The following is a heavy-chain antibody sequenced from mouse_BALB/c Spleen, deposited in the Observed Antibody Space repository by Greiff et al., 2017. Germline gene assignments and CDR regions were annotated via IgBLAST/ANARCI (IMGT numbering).Heavy chain of an antibody. CDR3: ATHLLHGAMDY. CDR2: ISSGGSYT. J-gene: IGHJ4*01. Sequence: EVKLVESGGDLVKPGGSLKLSCAASGFTFSSYGMSWVRQTPDKRLEWVATISSGGSYTYYPDSVKGRFTISRDNAKNTLYLQMSSLKSEDTAMYYCATHLLHGAMDYWGQGTSVNVSS. CDR1: GFTFSSYG. D-gene: IGHD2-1*01. V-gene: IGHV5-6*01.